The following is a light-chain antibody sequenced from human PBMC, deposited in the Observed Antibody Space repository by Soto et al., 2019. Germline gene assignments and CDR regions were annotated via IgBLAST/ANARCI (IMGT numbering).Light chain of an antibody. CDR3: QQYGSLSWT. J-gene: IGKJ1*01. Sequence: EIVLTQSPGTLSLSPGERATLSCRASQSVSSNYLAWYQKKPGQAPRLLIYGASTRATGVPDRFSGSGSGTDFTLTISSLETEDFAVYHCQQYGSLSWTFGQGTKVDIK. V-gene: IGKV3-20*01. CDR2: GAS. CDR1: QSVSSNY.